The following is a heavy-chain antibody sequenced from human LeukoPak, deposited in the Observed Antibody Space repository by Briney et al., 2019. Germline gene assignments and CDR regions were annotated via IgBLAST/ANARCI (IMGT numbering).Heavy chain of an antibody. CDR1: GGSISSDGYY. J-gene: IGHJ5*02. V-gene: IGHV4-30-2*01. D-gene: IGHD2-15*01. Sequence: PSETLSLTCTVSGGSISSDGYYWSWIRQPPGKGLEWIGYIYHSGSTYYNPSLKSRVTISVDRSKNQFSLKLSSVTAADTAVYYCAREVGKFDPWGQGTLVTVSS. CDR3: AREVGKFDP. CDR2: IYHSGST.